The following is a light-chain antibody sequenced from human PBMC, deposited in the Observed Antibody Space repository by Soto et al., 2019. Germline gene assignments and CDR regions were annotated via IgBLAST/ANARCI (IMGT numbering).Light chain of an antibody. J-gene: IGKJ3*01. Sequence: VISMTQSPSLLSASTGDRVTISCRMSQDIKNYLAGYQQRPGKAPALLIYSASTLQNGVPSRFSGSWSGTDFTLTISRLQSEDFATYYCQQYYSFPFTFGPGTKVDV. V-gene: IGKV1D-8*01. CDR3: QQYYSFPFT. CDR1: QDIKNY. CDR2: SAS.